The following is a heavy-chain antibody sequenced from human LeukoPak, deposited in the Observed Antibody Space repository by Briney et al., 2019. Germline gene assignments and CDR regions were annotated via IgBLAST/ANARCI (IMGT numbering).Heavy chain of an antibody. V-gene: IGHV4-59*01. J-gene: IGHJ4*02. CDR3: ARVGATLDY. Sequence: KPSETLSLTCTVSSDSFSSYYWSWIRQPPGKGLEWVGYIYYSGSTNYNPSLESRVTISIDTSKNQFSLKLSSVTAADTAVYYCARVGATLDYWGQGTLVTVSS. CDR2: IYYSGST. CDR1: SDSFSSYY. D-gene: IGHD1-26*01.